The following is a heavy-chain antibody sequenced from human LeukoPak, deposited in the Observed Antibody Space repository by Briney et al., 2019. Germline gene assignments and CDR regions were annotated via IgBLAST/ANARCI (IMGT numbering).Heavy chain of an antibody. Sequence: GGSLRLSCAISGFTSSTAWLTWVRQAPGKGLEWGANIKQDGSEKYYVDSVKGRFTISRDNAKNSLYLQMNSLRAEDTAVYYCARDHRDYGSGSYYFDYWGQGTLVTVSS. CDR3: ARDHRDYGSGSYYFDY. CDR1: GFTSSTAW. D-gene: IGHD3-10*01. CDR2: IKQDGSEK. J-gene: IGHJ4*02. V-gene: IGHV3-7*01.